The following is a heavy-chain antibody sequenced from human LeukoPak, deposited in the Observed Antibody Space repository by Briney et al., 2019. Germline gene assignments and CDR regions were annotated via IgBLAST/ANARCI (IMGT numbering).Heavy chain of an antibody. D-gene: IGHD2-15*01. Sequence: ASVKVSCKASGYTFTGYYIHWVRQAPGQGLEWMGINNPSGGSTSFAQKFQGRVTMTRDTSTSTVYMELSSLTSDDTAVYYCARAGGRKVEFDYWGQGTLVTVSS. V-gene: IGHV1-46*01. CDR3: ARAGGRKVEFDY. CDR1: GYTFTGYY. CDR2: NNPSGGST. J-gene: IGHJ4*02.